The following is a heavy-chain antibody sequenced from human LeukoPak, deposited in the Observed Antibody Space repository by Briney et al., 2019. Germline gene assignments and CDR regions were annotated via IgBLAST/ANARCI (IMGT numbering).Heavy chain of an antibody. Sequence: SETLSLTCTVSGGSISSYYWSWIRQPPGKGLEWIGYIYYSGSTNYNPSLKSRVTISVDTSKNQFSLKLSSVTAADTAVYYCASSLAPFDWFDPWGQGTLVTVSS. CDR3: ASSLAPFDWFDP. J-gene: IGHJ5*02. CDR1: GGSISSYY. D-gene: IGHD3-16*01. V-gene: IGHV4-59*01. CDR2: IYYSGST.